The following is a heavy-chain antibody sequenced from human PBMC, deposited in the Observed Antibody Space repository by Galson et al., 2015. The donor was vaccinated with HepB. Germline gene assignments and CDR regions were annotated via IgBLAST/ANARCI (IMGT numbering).Heavy chain of an antibody. J-gene: IGHJ1*01. D-gene: IGHD4-23*01. Sequence: SLRLSCAASGFTFSSYGMHWVRQAPGKGLEWVAVIWYDGSNKYYADSVKGRFTISRDNSKNTLYLQMNSLRAEDTAVYYCARDLLRWSPRGYFQHWGQGTLVTVSS. CDR3: ARDLLRWSPRGYFQH. CDR1: GFTFSSYG. CDR2: IWYDGSNK. V-gene: IGHV3-33*08.